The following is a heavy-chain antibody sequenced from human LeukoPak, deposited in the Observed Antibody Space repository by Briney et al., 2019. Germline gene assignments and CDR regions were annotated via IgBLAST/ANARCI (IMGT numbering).Heavy chain of an antibody. J-gene: IGHJ4*02. CDR1: GGSFSGYY. CDR3: ARVGSSGPTDY. D-gene: IGHD3-22*01. CDR2: INHSGST. V-gene: IGHV4-34*01. Sequence: PSETLSLTCAVYGGSFSGYYWSWIRQPPGKGLEWIGEINHSGSTNYNPSLKSRVTISVDTSKNQFSPKLSSVTAADTAVYYCARVGSSGPTDYWGQGTLVTVSS.